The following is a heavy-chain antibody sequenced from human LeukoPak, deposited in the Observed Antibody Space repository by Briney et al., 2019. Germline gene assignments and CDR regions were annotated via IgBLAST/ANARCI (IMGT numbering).Heavy chain of an antibody. Sequence: PSETPSLTCAVYGGSFSAYYWSWIRQPPGKGLEWIGEINHSGSTNYNPSLKSRVTISVDMSKNQFSLQLSSVTAADTAVYYCARGSSGWYAGRRYYFDYWGQGTLVTVSS. D-gene: IGHD6-19*01. V-gene: IGHV4-34*01. J-gene: IGHJ4*02. CDR3: ARGSSGWYAGRRYYFDY. CDR2: INHSGST. CDR1: GGSFSAYY.